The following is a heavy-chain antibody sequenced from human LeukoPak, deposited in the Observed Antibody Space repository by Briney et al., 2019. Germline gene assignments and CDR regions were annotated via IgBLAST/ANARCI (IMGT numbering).Heavy chain of an antibody. CDR1: GYTFTSNY. V-gene: IGHV1-46*01. D-gene: IGHD6-13*01. Sequence: GASVKVSCKASGYTFTSNYIHWVRQAPGQGLEWMGMIYPRDGSTSYAQKFQGRVTVTRDTSTSTVHMELSGLRSEDTAVYYCARGESYSSSEYWGQGTLVTVSS. CDR3: ARGESYSSSEY. CDR2: IYPRDGST. J-gene: IGHJ4*02.